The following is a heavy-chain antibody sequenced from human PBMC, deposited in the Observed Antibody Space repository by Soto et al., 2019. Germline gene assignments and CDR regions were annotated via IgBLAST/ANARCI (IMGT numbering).Heavy chain of an antibody. CDR2: ISSSSSTI. CDR3: ARDAYPDAFDI. Sequence: EVQLVESGGGLVQPGGSLRLSCAASGFTFSSYSMNWVRQAPGKGLEWVSYISSSSSTIYYADSVKGRFTISRDNAKNSLYLQMSSLRAEDTAVYYCARDAYPDAFDIWGQGTMVTVSS. J-gene: IGHJ3*02. V-gene: IGHV3-48*01. CDR1: GFTFSSYS.